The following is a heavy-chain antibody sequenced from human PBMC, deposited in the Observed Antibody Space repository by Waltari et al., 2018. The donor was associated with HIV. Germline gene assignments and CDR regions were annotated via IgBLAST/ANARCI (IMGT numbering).Heavy chain of an antibody. CDR2: RINMVGTG. V-gene: IGHV1-69*12. CDR3: ASAPLDCSCCSCYLFDY. CDR1: AGTFSSCA. Sequence: QVQLLQSGAEVKKTGSSVKVSCKTSAGTFSSCALIWLRQAPGQGRVGMGGRINMVGTGKEEQKVKGRVNNTADGSTSTAYMELSSLRSEDTDVYYCASAPLDCSCCSCYLFDYWGQVTLVTVSS. J-gene: IGHJ4*02. D-gene: IGHD2-15*01.